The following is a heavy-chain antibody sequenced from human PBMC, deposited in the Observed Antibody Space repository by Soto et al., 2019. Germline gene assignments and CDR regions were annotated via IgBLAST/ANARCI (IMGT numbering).Heavy chain of an antibody. D-gene: IGHD3-10*01. CDR3: ASSPVLLWFGERQRGHGDYYYMDV. J-gene: IGHJ6*03. CDR2: ISGSGGST. Sequence: GGSLRLSCAASGFTFSSYAMSWVRQAPGKGLEWVSAISGSGGSTYHPDSGQGRFTISRDNSKKTLYLQMNSLRAEDTAVYYCASSPVLLWFGERQRGHGDYYYMDVWGKGTTVTVSS. V-gene: IGHV3-23*01. CDR1: GFTFSSYA.